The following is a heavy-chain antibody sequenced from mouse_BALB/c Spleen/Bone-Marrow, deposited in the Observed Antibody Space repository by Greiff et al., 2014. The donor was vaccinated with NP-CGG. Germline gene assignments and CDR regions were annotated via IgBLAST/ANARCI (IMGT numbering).Heavy chain of an antibody. CDR3: ARDGYYVFYAMDY. V-gene: IGHV5-6-3*01. Sequence: DVMLVESGGGLVQPGGSLKLSCAASGFTFSSYGMSWVRQTPDKRLELVATINSNGGSTYYPDSVKGRFTISRDNAKNTLYLQMSSLESEDTAMYYCARDGYYVFYAMDYWGQGTSVTVSS. CDR2: INSNGGST. J-gene: IGHJ4*01. CDR1: GFTFSSYG. D-gene: IGHD2-3*01.